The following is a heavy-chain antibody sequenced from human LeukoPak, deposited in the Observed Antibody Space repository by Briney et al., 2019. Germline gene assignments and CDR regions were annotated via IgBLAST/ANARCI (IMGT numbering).Heavy chain of an antibody. CDR3: ARRAGAYSHPYDY. J-gene: IGHJ4*02. V-gene: IGHV3-53*01. CDR1: GFAVSSDS. D-gene: IGHD4/OR15-4a*01. CDR2: IYSGGST. Sequence: GGSLRLSCAASGFAVSSDSMSWVRQAPGKGLEWVSFIYSGGSTHYSDSVKGRFTISRDNSKNTLYLQMNSLRAEDTAVYYCARRAGAYSHPYDYWGQGTLVTVSS.